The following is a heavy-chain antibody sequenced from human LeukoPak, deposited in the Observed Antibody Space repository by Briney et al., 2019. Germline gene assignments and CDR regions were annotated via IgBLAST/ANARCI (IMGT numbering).Heavy chain of an antibody. J-gene: IGHJ6*02. CDR1: GYSFTDYW. Sequence: GASRKISCNASGYSFTDYWIGWVHHLPGTGLELMCINYPGNSDTRYSQPFQGHITISAASTITTAFLLCSSLEASATAIYFCARLGAHEVNYSDRRYSGMDVWGQGTTVTVSS. CDR3: ARLGAHEVNYSDRRYSGMDV. D-gene: IGHD3-16*01. CDR2: NYPGNSDT. V-gene: IGHV5-51*07.